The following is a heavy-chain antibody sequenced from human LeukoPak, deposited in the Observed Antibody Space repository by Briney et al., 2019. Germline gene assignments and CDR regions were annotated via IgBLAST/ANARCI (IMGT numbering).Heavy chain of an antibody. J-gene: IGHJ6*03. CDR2: IRYDGNNK. Sequence: GGSLRLSCGASGFTFSNYGMLWVRQAPGKGLEWVAFIRYDGNNKLYADSMKGRFTISRDNSKNTLYLHINSLRAEDTAVYYCARAHLLLDYYHMDVWGKGTTVTISS. V-gene: IGHV3-30*02. CDR1: GFTFSNYG. D-gene: IGHD3-22*01. CDR3: ARAHLLLDYYHMDV.